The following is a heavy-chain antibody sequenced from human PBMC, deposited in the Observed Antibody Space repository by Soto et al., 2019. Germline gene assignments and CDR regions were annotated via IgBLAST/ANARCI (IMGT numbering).Heavy chain of an antibody. CDR2: IQSKTDGGTT. V-gene: IGHV3-15*07. J-gene: IGHJ4*02. CDR3: TNWRSYTSDY. D-gene: IGHD1-26*01. Sequence: EVQLVESGGGLVKPGGSLRLLCEASGFNFTNAWMTWVRQAPGKGLEWVARIQSKTDGGTTDYAVPFRGRFTISRDDSESTLYLQMSSLEIEDTGLYYCTNWRSYTSDYWGQGTVVTVSS. CDR1: GFNFTNAW.